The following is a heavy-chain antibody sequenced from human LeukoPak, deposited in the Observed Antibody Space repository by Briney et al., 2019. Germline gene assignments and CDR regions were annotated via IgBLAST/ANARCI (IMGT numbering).Heavy chain of an antibody. J-gene: IGHJ6*02. CDR2: INHSGST. V-gene: IGHV4-34*01. CDR3: ARALSRAHYRSGYSYGPPRNYYYGMDV. D-gene: IGHD5-18*01. Sequence: SETLSLTCTVYGESYRGYYWSWIRQPPEKGLECIGEINHSGSTHYNPSLKSRVTISVDTSKKQFSLKLSSVTAADTAVYYCARALSRAHYRSGYSYGPPRNYYYGMDVWGQGTTVTVSS. CDR1: GESYRGYY.